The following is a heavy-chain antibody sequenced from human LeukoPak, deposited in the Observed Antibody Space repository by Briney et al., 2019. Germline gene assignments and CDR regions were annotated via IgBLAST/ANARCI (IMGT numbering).Heavy chain of an antibody. CDR2: IYLGDSES. CDR3: ARVFYGGNSDPDY. D-gene: IGHD4-23*01. V-gene: IGHV5-51*01. J-gene: IGHJ4*02. CDR1: GYSLTTYW. Sequence: GESLKISCKSSGYSLTTYWIGWVRQMPGKGLEWMGIIYLGDSESRYSPSFEGQVTISADKSISTAYLQWSSLKASDTAMYYCARVFYGGNSDPDYWGQGTLVTVSS.